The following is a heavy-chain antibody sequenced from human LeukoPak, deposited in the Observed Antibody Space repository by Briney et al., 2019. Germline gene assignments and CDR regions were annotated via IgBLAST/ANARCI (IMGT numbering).Heavy chain of an antibody. CDR3: ARGSTSDWPLDH. V-gene: IGHV1-3*01. CDR1: GGTFSSYA. Sequence: ASVTVSCKASGGTFSSYAISWVRQAPGQRFEWMGWIDAGNGDTRYSQKFQGRVTITRDTSASTAYIELRSLRSEDTAMYYCARGSTSDWPLDHWGQETLVTISS. D-gene: IGHD2-2*01. J-gene: IGHJ4*02. CDR2: IDAGNGDT.